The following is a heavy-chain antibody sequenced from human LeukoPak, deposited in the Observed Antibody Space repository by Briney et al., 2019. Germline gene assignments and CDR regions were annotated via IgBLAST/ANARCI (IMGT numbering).Heavy chain of an antibody. CDR3: TRIDRRADSSGHHYEYCYYDL. D-gene: IGHD3-22*01. CDR2: IYYSGST. CDR1: GGSISSYY. J-gene: IGHJ2*01. Sequence: SETLSLTCAVSGGSISSYYWSWIRQPPGKGLEWIGYIYYSGSTNYNPSLKSRVTISVDTSKNQFSLKVSSVTAADTEVYNCTRIDRRADSSGHHYEYCYYDLWGRGTLVTVSS. V-gene: IGHV4-59*01.